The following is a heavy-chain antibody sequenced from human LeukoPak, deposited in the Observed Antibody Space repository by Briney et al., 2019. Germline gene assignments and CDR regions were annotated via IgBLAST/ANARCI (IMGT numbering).Heavy chain of an antibody. J-gene: IGHJ4*02. D-gene: IGHD5/OR15-5a*01. CDR2: IYYSGST. CDR1: GGSISSGGYY. CDR3: ARDSAHVSHLFDY. Sequence: PSETLSLTCTVSGGSISSGGYYWSWIRQHPGKGLEWIGYIYYSGSTYYNPSLKSRVTISVDTSKNQFSLKLSSVTAADTAVYYCARDSAHVSHLFDYWGQGTLVTVSS. V-gene: IGHV4-31*03.